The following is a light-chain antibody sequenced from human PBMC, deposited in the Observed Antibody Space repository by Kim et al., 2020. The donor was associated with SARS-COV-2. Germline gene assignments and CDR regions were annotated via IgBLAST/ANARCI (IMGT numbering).Light chain of an antibody. CDR3: QQTYETPRT. J-gene: IGKJ1*01. Sequence: AAVGDRVTSTCRASRTITNYLNWYQQKLGKAPKLLIYFASSVQSGVPSRFSGSGSGTDFTLTISSLQPEDFATYYCQQTYETPRTFGQGTKVEIK. CDR1: RTITNY. V-gene: IGKV1-39*01. CDR2: FAS.